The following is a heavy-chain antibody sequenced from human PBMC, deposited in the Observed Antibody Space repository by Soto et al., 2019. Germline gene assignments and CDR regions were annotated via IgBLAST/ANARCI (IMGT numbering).Heavy chain of an antibody. D-gene: IGHD3-9*01. V-gene: IGHV3-74*01. J-gene: IGHJ3*02. CDR2: INSDGSST. Sequence: GGSLRLSCAASGFTFSSYWMHWVRQAPGKGLVWVSRINSDGSSTSYADSVKGRFTISRDNAKNTLYLQMNRLRAEDTAVYYCARPRVDDILTGYHDAFDIWGQGTMVTVSS. CDR1: GFTFSSYW. CDR3: ARPRVDDILTGYHDAFDI.